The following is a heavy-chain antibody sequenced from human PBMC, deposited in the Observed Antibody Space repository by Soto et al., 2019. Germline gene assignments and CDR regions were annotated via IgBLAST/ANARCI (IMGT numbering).Heavy chain of an antibody. V-gene: IGHV1-8*01. Sequence: QVQLVQSGAEVKKPGASVMVSCKASGYTFNSYEINWVRQATGQGLEWMGWMDPNSGNRGYAQKFLGRIILTRDTSTNTAYMELSSLRSDDTAVYYCARGRHRVGPFIATFWGQGTLVTVSS. CDR2: MDPNSGNR. D-gene: IGHD1-26*01. CDR1: GYTFNSYE. J-gene: IGHJ4*02. CDR3: ARGRHRVGPFIATF.